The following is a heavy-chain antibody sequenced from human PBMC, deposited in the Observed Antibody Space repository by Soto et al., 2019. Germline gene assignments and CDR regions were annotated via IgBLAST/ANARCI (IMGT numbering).Heavy chain of an antibody. CDR3: ARHAFGDSSSSQWFDP. Sequence: SETLSLTCTVSGGSISSSSYYWGWIRQPPGKGLEWIGSIYYSGSTYYNQSLKSRVTISVDTSKNQFSLKLSSVTAADTAVFYCARHAFGDSSSSQWFDPWGQGTLVTVSS. D-gene: IGHD6-6*01. J-gene: IGHJ5*02. CDR2: IYYSGST. CDR1: GGSISSSSYY. V-gene: IGHV4-39*01.